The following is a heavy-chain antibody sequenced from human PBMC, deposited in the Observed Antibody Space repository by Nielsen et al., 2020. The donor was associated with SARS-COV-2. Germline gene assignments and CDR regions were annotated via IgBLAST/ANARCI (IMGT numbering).Heavy chain of an antibody. CDR2: MNPNSGNT. J-gene: IGHJ6*02. CDR1: GYTFTSYD. CDR3: AREKGSYGPAGYGMDV. V-gene: IGHV1-8*01. D-gene: IGHD3-16*01. Sequence: ASVKVSRKASGYTFTSYDINWVRQATGQGLEWMGWMNPNSGNTGYAQKFQGRVTMTRDTSISTAYMELSRLRSDDTAVYYCAREKGSYGPAGYGMDVWGQGTTVTVSS.